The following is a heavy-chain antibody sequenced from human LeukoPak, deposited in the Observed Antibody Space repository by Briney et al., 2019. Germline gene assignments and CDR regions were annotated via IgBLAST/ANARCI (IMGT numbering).Heavy chain of an antibody. Sequence: ASVKVSCKASGGTFSSYAISWVRQAPGRGLEWMGRIIPILGIANYAQKFQGRVTITADKSTSTAYMELSSLRSEDTAVYYCMCVVVPAAISAEYFQHWGQGTLVTVSS. J-gene: IGHJ1*01. CDR2: IIPILGIA. CDR1: GGTFSSYA. D-gene: IGHD2-2*01. CDR3: MCVVVPAAISAEYFQH. V-gene: IGHV1-69*04.